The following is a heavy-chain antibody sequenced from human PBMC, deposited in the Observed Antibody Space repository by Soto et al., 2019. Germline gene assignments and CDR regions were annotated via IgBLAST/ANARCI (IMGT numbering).Heavy chain of an antibody. D-gene: IGHD6-19*01. Sequence: SETLSLTCAVSGGSISSSNWWTWVRQPPGRGLEWIGEIYHSGSTNYNPSLKSRVTISVDKSKNQFSLKLSSVTAADTAVYYCARVGSGWYQFDYWGQGTLVTVSS. CDR3: ARVGSGWYQFDY. V-gene: IGHV4-4*02. CDR1: GGSISSSNW. CDR2: IYHSGST. J-gene: IGHJ4*02.